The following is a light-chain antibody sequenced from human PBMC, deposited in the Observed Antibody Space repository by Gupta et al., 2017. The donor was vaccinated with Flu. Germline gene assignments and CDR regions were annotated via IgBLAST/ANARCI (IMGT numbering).Light chain of an antibody. Sequence: QPVLTPSSSASASLASSVKLTCTLSSGHSTYIIAWHQQQPGKAPRLLMRLEGSGNYNRGSGVPDRFSGSSSGADRYLTISNLQAEDEADYYCETWDANTHRVVFGGGTKLAVL. J-gene: IGLJ2*01. CDR2: LEGSGNY. CDR3: ETWDANTHRVV. CDR1: SGHSTYI. V-gene: IGLV4-60*03.